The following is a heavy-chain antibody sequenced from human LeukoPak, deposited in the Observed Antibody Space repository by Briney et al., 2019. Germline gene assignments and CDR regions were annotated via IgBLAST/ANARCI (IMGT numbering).Heavy chain of an antibody. CDR1: GFTFSSYA. J-gene: IGHJ4*02. V-gene: IGHV3-23*01. Sequence: PGGSLRLSCAASGFTFSSYAMSWVRQAPGKGLGWVSTISGSGSGTYYADSVKGRFTISRDNSKNTLYLQMNSLRAEDTAVYYCAKSGWSWGYSYGPDHWGQGTLVTVSS. D-gene: IGHD5-18*01. CDR2: ISGSGSGT. CDR3: AKSGWSWGYSYGPDH.